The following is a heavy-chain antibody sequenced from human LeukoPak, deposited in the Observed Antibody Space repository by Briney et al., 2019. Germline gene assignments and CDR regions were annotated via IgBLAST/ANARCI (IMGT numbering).Heavy chain of an antibody. Sequence: PSETLSLTCTVSGDSISSRSYYWGWIRQPPGKGLEWIGSIYYSGSTYYNPSLKSRVTISVDTSKNRFSLKLSSVTAADTAVYYCARQKASTYYDFWSGPGAFDIWGQGTMVTVSS. J-gene: IGHJ3*02. CDR2: IYYSGST. D-gene: IGHD3-3*01. V-gene: IGHV4-39*01. CDR1: GDSISSRSYY. CDR3: ARQKASTYYDFWSGPGAFDI.